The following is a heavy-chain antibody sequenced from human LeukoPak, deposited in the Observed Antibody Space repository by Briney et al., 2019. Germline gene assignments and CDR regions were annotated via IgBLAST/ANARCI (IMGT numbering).Heavy chain of an antibody. Sequence: GGSLRLSCAASGFTFSSYGMHWVRQAPGKGLEWVAVISYDGSNKYYADSVKGRFTISRDNSKNTLYLQMNSLRAEDTAVYYCARDRRFSSTSPRMDVWGQGTTVTVSS. D-gene: IGHD2-2*01. CDR1: GFTFSSYG. CDR3: ARDRRFSSTSPRMDV. CDR2: ISYDGSNK. V-gene: IGHV3-30*03. J-gene: IGHJ6*02.